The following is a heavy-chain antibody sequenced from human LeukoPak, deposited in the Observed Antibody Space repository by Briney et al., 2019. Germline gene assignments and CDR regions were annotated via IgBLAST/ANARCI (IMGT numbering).Heavy chain of an antibody. Sequence: ASVKVSCKASGYTFTGYYIHWVRQAPGQGLEWMGWINPNNGGTNYALKFQGRVTMTRDTSISTAYMELSRLRSDDTAVYYCARDRYTGYNDFDHWGQGTLVTVSS. D-gene: IGHD5-12*01. CDR2: INPNNGGT. J-gene: IGHJ4*02. CDR1: GYTFTGYY. V-gene: IGHV1-2*02. CDR3: ARDRYTGYNDFDH.